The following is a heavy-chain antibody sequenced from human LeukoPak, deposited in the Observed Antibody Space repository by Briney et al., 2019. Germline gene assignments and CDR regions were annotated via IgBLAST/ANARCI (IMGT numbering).Heavy chain of an antibody. CDR1: GGTFSSYA. CDR3: ARDIAVAGAFDY. V-gene: IGHV1-69*05. J-gene: IGHJ4*02. CDR2: IIPIFGTA. D-gene: IGHD6-19*01. Sequence: ASVNVSCKASGGTFSSYAISWVRQAPGQGLEWMGGIIPIFGTANYAQKFQGRVTITTDESTSTAYMELSSLRSEDTAVYYCARDIAVAGAFDYRGQGTLVTVSS.